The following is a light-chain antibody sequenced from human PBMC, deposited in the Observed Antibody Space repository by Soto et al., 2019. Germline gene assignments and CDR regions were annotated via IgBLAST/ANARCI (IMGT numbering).Light chain of an antibody. CDR2: GAS. V-gene: IGKV3-15*01. CDR3: QQYNNWPGT. CDR1: QSVSSN. J-gene: IGKJ1*01. Sequence: EIVMTQSPSTLSVSPGERATLSCRASQSVSSNLAWYQQKPGQAPRLLIYGASTRATGIPARFSGSGSGTEFTFTISSLQYEDFAVYYCQQYNNWPGTFGQGTKVDIK.